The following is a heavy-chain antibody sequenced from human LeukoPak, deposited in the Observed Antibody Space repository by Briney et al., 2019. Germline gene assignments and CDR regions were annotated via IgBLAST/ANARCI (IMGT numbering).Heavy chain of an antibody. Sequence: GASVKVSCKASGYTFTSYGISWVRQAPGQGLEWMGWISGYNGNTHYAQKLQGRVTMTTDTSANPAHLELRSLRSDDTAVYYCAKDRSSGWYAGAYYYYYYYMDVWGKGTTVTVSS. D-gene: IGHD6-19*01. CDR1: GYTFTSYG. CDR3: AKDRSSGWYAGAYYYYYYYMDV. CDR2: ISGYNGNT. J-gene: IGHJ6*03. V-gene: IGHV1-18*01.